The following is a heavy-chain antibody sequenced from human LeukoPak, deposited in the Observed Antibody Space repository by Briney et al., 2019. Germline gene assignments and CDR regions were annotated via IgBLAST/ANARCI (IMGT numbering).Heavy chain of an antibody. CDR1: GGSISSYY. Sequence: SETLCLTCTVSGGSISSYYWSWIRQPPGKGLEWIGYIYYGGSTNYNPSLKSRVTISVDMSKNQFSLKLSSVTAADTAVYYCATYPPGVAAAGTDYWGQGTLVTVSS. CDR3: ATYPPGVAAAGTDY. CDR2: IYYGGST. D-gene: IGHD6-13*01. J-gene: IGHJ4*02. V-gene: IGHV4-59*01.